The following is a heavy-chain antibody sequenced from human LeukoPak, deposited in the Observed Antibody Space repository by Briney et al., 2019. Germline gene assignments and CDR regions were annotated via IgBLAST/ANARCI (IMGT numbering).Heavy chain of an antibody. CDR2: ISYDGSNK. CDR1: GFTFSSYA. Sequence: PGRSLRLSCAASGFTFSSYAMHWVRQAPGKGLEWVAVISYDGSNKYYADSVKGRFTISRDNSKNTLYLQMNSLRAEDTAVYYCAKSAAGLGSVVDYWGQGTLVTVSS. V-gene: IGHV3-30-3*02. J-gene: IGHJ4*02. CDR3: AKSAAGLGSVVDY. D-gene: IGHD6-13*01.